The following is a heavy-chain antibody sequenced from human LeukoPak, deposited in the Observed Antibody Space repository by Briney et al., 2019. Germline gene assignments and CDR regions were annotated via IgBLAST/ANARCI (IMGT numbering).Heavy chain of an antibody. CDR3: ARGVEPLAANTLAY. J-gene: IGHJ4*02. D-gene: IGHD1-14*01. V-gene: IGHV1-18*01. CDR1: GYTFTSYG. Sequence: ASVKVSCKASGYTFTSYGINWVRQAPGQGLEWVGWFSPYSGDTKFAQNLQGRVAMTMDTSTKTAYMELRGLMSDDTAVYYCARGVEPLAANTLAYWGQGTLVTVSS. CDR2: FSPYSGDT.